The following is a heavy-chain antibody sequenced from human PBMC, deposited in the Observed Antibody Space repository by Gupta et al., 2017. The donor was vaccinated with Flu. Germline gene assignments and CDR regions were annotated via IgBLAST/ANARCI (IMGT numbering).Heavy chain of an antibody. CDR3: AKDHSASGMIASAF. D-gene: IGHD1-26*01. J-gene: IGHJ4*02. CDR2: ISHAGKII. CDR1: GSTFSDYA. V-gene: IGHV3-30*18. Sequence: QVHLVQSGGGVVQPGRSVRLSCETSGSTFSDYAIHWVSPAPGKGLEWVGVISHAGKIISYLDSVKGRFTISREQSKEALFLQMNSLRSDDTAVYYCAKDHSASGMIASAFWGQGTLVAVSS.